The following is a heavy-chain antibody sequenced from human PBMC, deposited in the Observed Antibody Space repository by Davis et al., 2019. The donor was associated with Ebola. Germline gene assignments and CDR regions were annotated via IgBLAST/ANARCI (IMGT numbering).Heavy chain of an antibody. J-gene: IGHJ4*02. CDR1: GLSLSNARMG. Sequence: SGPTLVKPTETLTLTCTVSGLSLSNARMGVSWIRQPPGKALEWLAHIFSNDEKSYITSLKSRLTISKDTSKSQVVLTMTNMDPVDTATYSCARIDFWCGYPFDYWGQGTLVTVSS. CDR3: ARIDFWCGYPFDY. V-gene: IGHV2-26*01. CDR2: IFSNDEK. D-gene: IGHD3-3*01.